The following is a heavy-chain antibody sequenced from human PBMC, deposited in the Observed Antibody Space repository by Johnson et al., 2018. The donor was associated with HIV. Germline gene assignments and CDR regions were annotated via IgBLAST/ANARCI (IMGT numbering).Heavy chain of an antibody. Sequence: EQLVESGGGLVQPGGSLRLSCAASGFTFSSYDMHWVRQPTGKGLEWVSAIGSAGDTYYPGSVKGRFTISRENAKNSLYLQINSLRAGDTAVYYCARVAADSSGYYRDAFDIWGQGTMVTVSS. CDR2: IGSAGDT. V-gene: IGHV3-13*01. CDR1: GFTFSSYD. CDR3: ARVAADSSGYYRDAFDI. D-gene: IGHD3-22*01. J-gene: IGHJ3*02.